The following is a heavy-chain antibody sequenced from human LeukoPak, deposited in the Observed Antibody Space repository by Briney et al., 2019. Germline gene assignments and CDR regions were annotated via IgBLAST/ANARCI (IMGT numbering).Heavy chain of an antibody. J-gene: IGHJ5*02. CDR1: GGSISSSSYY. D-gene: IGHD2-15*01. V-gene: IGHV4-39*07. Sequence: SETLSLTCTVSGGSISSSSYYWGWIRQPPGKGLERIGEINHSGSTNYNPSLKSRVTISVDTSKNQFSLNLSSVTAADTAVYYCARGRDVVVVPATGPINWFDPWGQGTLVTVSS. CDR2: INHSGST. CDR3: ARGRDVVVVPATGPINWFDP.